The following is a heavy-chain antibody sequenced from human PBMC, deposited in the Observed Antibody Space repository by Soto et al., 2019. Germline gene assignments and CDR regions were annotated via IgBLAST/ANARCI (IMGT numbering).Heavy chain of an antibody. J-gene: IGHJ4*02. CDR2: IDEDGSTT. V-gene: IGHV3-23*01. CDR3: ARVLYGFSYGKCDY. D-gene: IGHD1-1*01. Sequence: PGGSLRLSCVVSGFIFSYHAMNWVRQSPGKGLEWVSSIDEDGSTTHYADSVKGRFTISRDKSKNTLYLQMDSLRAEDTALYYCARVLYGFSYGKCDYWGQGTLVTVSS. CDR1: GFIFSYHA.